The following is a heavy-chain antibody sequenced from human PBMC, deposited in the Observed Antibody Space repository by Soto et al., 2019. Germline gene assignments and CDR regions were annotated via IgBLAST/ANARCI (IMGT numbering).Heavy chain of an antibody. D-gene: IGHD2-15*01. CDR1: GGSISSSNW. CDR2: IYHSGST. Sequence: QVQLQESGPGLVKPSGTLSLTCAVSGGSISSSNWWSWVRQPPGKGLEWIGEIYHSGSTNYNPSLKCRVTISVDKSQNRFSLKLSSVAAADTAVYYCARDYCSGGSCYSFAFAIWVQGTMVTVSS. V-gene: IGHV4-4*02. CDR3: ARDYCSGGSCYSFAFAI. J-gene: IGHJ3*02.